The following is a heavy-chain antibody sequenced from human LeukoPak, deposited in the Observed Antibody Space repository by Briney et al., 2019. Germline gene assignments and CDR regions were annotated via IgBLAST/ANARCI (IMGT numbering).Heavy chain of an antibody. CDR2: INPSGGST. V-gene: IGHV1-46*01. D-gene: IGHD6-13*01. J-gene: IGHJ4*02. CDR3: ARDVVAGVWQQPRY. Sequence: ASVKVSCKASGGTFSSYAISWVRQAPGQGLEWMGIINPSGGSTSYAQKFQGRVTMTRDTSTSTVYMELSSLRSEDMAVYYCARDVVAGVWQQPRYWGQGTLVTVSS. CDR1: GGTFSSYA.